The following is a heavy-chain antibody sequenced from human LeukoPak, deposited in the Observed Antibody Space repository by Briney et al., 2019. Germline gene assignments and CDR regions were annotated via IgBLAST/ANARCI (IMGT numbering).Heavy chain of an antibody. CDR2: IRSKAYGGTT. CDR3: TRDAYDILTGPIGDYYYMDV. V-gene: IGHV3-49*04. J-gene: IGHJ6*03. Sequence: GGSLRLSCTASGFTFGDYAMSWVRQAPGKGLEWVGFIRSKAYGGTTEYAASVKGRFTISRDDSKSIAYLQMNSLKTEDTAVYYCTRDAYDILTGPIGDYYYMDVWGKGTTVTISS. CDR1: GFTFGDYA. D-gene: IGHD3-9*01.